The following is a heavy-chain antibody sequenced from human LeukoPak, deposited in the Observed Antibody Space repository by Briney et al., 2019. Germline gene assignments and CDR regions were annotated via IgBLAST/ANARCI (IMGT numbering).Heavy chain of an antibody. D-gene: IGHD5-12*01. CDR1: GFTFSGSG. Sequence: PGESLRLSCAASGFTFSGSGMHWVRQAPGKGLEWVAFIRYHGSDKYYADSVKGRFTISRDNSKNTLYLQMNSLRAEDTAVYYCARGPSGYHNTGGQGTLVTVSS. J-gene: IGHJ4*02. CDR2: IRYHGSDK. CDR3: ARGPSGYHNT. V-gene: IGHV3-30*02.